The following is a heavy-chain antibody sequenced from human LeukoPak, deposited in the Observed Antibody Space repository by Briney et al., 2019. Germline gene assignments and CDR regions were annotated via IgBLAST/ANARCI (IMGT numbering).Heavy chain of an antibody. V-gene: IGHV5-51*01. CDR1: GYTFTSYY. D-gene: IGHD1-26*01. CDR2: IYPGDSDT. Sequence: KVSCKASGYTFTSYYMHWVRQAPGQGLEWMGIIYPGDSDTRYSPSFQGQVTISADKSISTAYLQWSSLKASDTAMYYCARHVGATYFDYWGQGTLVTVSS. CDR3: ARHVGATYFDY. J-gene: IGHJ4*02.